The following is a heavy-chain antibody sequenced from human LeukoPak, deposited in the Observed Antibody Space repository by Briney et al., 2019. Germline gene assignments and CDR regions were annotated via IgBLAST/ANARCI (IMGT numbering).Heavy chain of an antibody. V-gene: IGHV1-2*02. J-gene: IGHJ5*02. Sequence: GASVKVSCKASGYTFTGDYMHWVRQAPGQGLEWMGWINPNSGGTNYAQKFQGRVTMTRDTSISTAYMELSRLRSDDTAVHYCAREPQSYYDFWSGYSPYNWFDPWGQGTLVTVSS. CDR1: GYTFTGDY. D-gene: IGHD3-3*01. CDR3: AREPQSYYDFWSGYSPYNWFDP. CDR2: INPNSGGT.